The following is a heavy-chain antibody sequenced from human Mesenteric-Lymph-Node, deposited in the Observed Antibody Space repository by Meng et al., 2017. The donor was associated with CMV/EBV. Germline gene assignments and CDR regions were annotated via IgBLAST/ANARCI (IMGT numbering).Heavy chain of an antibody. CDR3: ARDSRIVGAMRCTSDI. D-gene: IGHD1-26*01. V-gene: IGHV1-2*02. CDR1: GYTFTGYY. Sequence: ASVTVSCKASGYTFTGYYMHWVRQAPGQGLEWMGWTNPNSGVTNYAQKFQGRVTMTRDTSISTAYMELSRLTSDETAVYYCARDSRIVGAMRCTSDIWGQGTMVTVSS. CDR2: TNPNSGVT. J-gene: IGHJ3*02.